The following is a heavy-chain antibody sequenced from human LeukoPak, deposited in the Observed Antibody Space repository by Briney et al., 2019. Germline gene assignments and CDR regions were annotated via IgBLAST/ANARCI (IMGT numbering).Heavy chain of an antibody. Sequence: SETLSLTCTVSVGSLSSYYWSWIRQPPGKGLEWSGYFYYSGCTNYNPSLKSRATISVDTSKTQFSQKLSSVTAADTAVYYCARELLYGDYDYWGQGTLVTVSS. CDR1: VGSLSSYY. D-gene: IGHD4-17*01. CDR2: FYYSGCT. CDR3: ARELLYGDYDY. J-gene: IGHJ4*02. V-gene: IGHV4-59*01.